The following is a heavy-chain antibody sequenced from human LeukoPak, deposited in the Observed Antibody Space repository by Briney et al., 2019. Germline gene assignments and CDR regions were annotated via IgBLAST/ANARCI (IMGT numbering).Heavy chain of an antibody. CDR1: GFTFSSYG. CDR3: ARKDYQKSAAFDI. CDR2: ISYDGSNK. Sequence: GGSLRLSCAASGFTFSSYGMHWVRQAPGKGLEWVAVISYDGSNKYYADSVKGRFTISRDNSKNTLYLQMNSLRAEDTAVYYCARKDYQKSAAFDIWGQGTMVTVSS. V-gene: IGHV3-30*03. D-gene: IGHD4-11*01. J-gene: IGHJ3*02.